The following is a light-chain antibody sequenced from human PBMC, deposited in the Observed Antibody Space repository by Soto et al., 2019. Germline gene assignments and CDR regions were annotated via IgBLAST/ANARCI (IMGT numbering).Light chain of an antibody. CDR3: QQYSNWPPWT. Sequence: EIVMTQSPATLSMSPGERATLSCRASQSVNINLAWYQQKPGQAPRLLIYGTSTRATGVPARFSGSGSGTEFTLTISSLQSEDFAVYYCQQYSNWPPWTFGQGTKVDI. CDR1: QSVNIN. V-gene: IGKV3-15*01. CDR2: GTS. J-gene: IGKJ1*01.